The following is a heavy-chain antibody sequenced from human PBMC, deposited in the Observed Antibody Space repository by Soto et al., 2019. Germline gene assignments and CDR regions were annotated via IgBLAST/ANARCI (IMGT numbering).Heavy chain of an antibody. J-gene: IGHJ6*02. D-gene: IGHD6-6*01. Sequence: ASVKVSCKVSGYTLTELSMHWVRQAPGKGLEWMGGFDPEDGETIYAQKFQGRVTMTEDTSTDTAYMELSSLRSEDTAVYYCATILTWAARPYYGMDVWGQGTTVTVSS. CDR2: FDPEDGET. CDR3: ATILTWAARPYYGMDV. V-gene: IGHV1-24*01. CDR1: GYTLTELS.